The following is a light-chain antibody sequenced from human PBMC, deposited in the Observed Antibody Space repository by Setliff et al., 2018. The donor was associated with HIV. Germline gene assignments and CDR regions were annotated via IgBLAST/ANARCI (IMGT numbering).Light chain of an antibody. V-gene: IGLV2-14*03. Sequence: QSVLAQPASVSGSPGQSIAISCTGTSNDIGTYDYVSWYQQHPGGAPKLLIFGVSNRPSGVSNRFSGSKSGNTASLTISGLQAEDEADYYGSSYTSTSTLCVFGTGTKVTV. CDR2: GVS. J-gene: IGLJ1*01. CDR1: SNDIGTYDY. CDR3: SSYTSTSTLCV.